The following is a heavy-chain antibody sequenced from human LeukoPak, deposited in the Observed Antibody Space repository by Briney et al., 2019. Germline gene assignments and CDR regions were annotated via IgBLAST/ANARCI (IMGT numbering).Heavy chain of an antibody. CDR2: ITGAGHT. V-gene: IGHV3-23*01. Sequence: GGSLRLSCAASGFTFSFYGMNWVRQAPGKGLEWVSGITGAGHTYYADSVQGRFTIYRDNSKNTLYLQMNRLGAEDTAIYYCVQDWAWGTFGYWGQGTLVTVSS. D-gene: IGHD1-1*01. CDR1: GFTFSFYG. CDR3: VQDWAWGTFGY. J-gene: IGHJ4*02.